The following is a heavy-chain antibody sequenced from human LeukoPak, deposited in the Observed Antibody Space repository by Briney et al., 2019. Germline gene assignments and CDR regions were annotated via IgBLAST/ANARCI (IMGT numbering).Heavy chain of an antibody. D-gene: IGHD1/OR15-1a*01. CDR3: AKDSPSRTATTEVPVDY. J-gene: IGHJ4*02. CDR1: GFSFRDYT. Sequence: GGSLRLSCAASGFSFRDYTMNWVRQAPGKGLEWVASISSSSSYIYFANSVRGRFSISRDNTKNSLYLQMNSLRAEDTAVYYCAKDSPSRTATTEVPVDYWGQGTLVTVS. V-gene: IGHV3-21*01. CDR2: ISSSSSYI.